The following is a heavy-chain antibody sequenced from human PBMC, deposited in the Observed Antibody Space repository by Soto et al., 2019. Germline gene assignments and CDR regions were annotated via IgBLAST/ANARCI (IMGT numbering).Heavy chain of an antibody. J-gene: IGHJ5*02. CDR3: ARAGPGSTFLDASGSYPLFDP. D-gene: IGHD3-10*01. CDR1: GGSFNGYF. V-gene: IGHV4-34*12. CDR2: IIHSGGA. Sequence: QVQLQQWGVGLLKPSETLSLTCAVSGGSFNGYFWTWIRQPPGKGLEWIGEIIHSGGARYNPSLKGRVTISVDTSKNQFSLKLNSVTAADTAIYYCARAGPGSTFLDASGSYPLFDPWGQGTLVTVSS.